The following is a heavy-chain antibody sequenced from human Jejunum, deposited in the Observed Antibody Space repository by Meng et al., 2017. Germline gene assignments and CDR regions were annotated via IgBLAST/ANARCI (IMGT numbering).Heavy chain of an antibody. V-gene: IGHV3-48*03. Sequence: GESLKISCVTSGFDFFAYDMNWVRQAPGKGLEWVSHITSGESIIYYADSVKGRFTISRDNAKNLLYLQMKSLRVEDTATYYCTTDVPRDWGQGALVTVSS. CDR2: ITSGESII. CDR1: GFDFFAYD. J-gene: IGHJ4*02. CDR3: TTDVPRD.